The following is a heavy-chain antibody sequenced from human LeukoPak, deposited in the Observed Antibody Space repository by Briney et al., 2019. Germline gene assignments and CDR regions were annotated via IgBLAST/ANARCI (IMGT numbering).Heavy chain of an antibody. D-gene: IGHD6-13*01. Sequence: ASLKVSCKASGYTFTTYYVHWVRRAPGQRLEWMGWSNGGNGYTKYSQEFEGRITITRDTPVSTVYMELSSLRSEDMAVYYCARGQAGSSWTLDSWGQGTLVTVSS. CDR2: SNGGNGYT. CDR3: ARGQAGSSWTLDS. J-gene: IGHJ4*02. V-gene: IGHV1-3*02. CDR1: GYTFTTYY.